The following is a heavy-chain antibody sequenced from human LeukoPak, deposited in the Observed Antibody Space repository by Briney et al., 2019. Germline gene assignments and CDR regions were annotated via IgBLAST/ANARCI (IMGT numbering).Heavy chain of an antibody. V-gene: IGHV3-23*01. D-gene: IGHD5-18*01. CDR3: AKGDTAMSGYYYYGMDV. CDR1: GFTFSSYA. Sequence: GGSLRLSCAASGFTFSSYAMSWVRQAPGKGLEWVSAISGSGGSTYYADSVKGRFTISRDNSKNTLYLQMNSLRAEDTAVYYCAKGDTAMSGYYYYGMDVWGQGTTVTVSS. J-gene: IGHJ6*02. CDR2: ISGSGGST.